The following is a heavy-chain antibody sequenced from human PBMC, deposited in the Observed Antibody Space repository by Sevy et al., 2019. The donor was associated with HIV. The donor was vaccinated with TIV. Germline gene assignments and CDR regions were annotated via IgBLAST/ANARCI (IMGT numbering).Heavy chain of an antibody. Sequence: SETLSLTCTVSGGSISSSSYYWGWIRQPPGKGLEWIGSIYYSGSTYYNPSLKSRVTISVDTSKNQFSLKLSSVTAADTAVYYCARHPYDILTGPNNWFDPWGQGTLVTVSS. D-gene: IGHD3-9*01. V-gene: IGHV4-39*01. CDR3: ARHPYDILTGPNNWFDP. CDR1: GGSISSSSYY. J-gene: IGHJ5*02. CDR2: IYYSGST.